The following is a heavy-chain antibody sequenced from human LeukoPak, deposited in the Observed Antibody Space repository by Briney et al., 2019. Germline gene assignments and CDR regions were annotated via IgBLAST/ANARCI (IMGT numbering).Heavy chain of an antibody. CDR2: INHSGST. Sequence: KPSETLSLTCAVYGGSFSGYYWSWIRQPPGRGLEWIGEINHSGSTNYNPSLKSRVTISVDTSKNQFSLKLSSVTAADTAVYYCARAVWWSGYFDYWGQETLVTVSS. V-gene: IGHV4-34*01. J-gene: IGHJ4*02. CDR1: GGSFSGYY. CDR3: ARAVWWSGYFDY. D-gene: IGHD2-15*01.